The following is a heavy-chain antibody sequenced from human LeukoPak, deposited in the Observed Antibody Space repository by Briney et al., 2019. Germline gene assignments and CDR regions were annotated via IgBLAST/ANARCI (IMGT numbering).Heavy chain of an antibody. Sequence: SETLSLTCAVSGGSISSGGYSWSWIRQPPGKGLEWIGYIYHSGSTYYNPSLKSRVTISVDRSKNQFSLKLSSVTAADTAVYYCARGSMPKPYYFDYWGQGTPVTVSS. CDR1: GGSISSGGYS. V-gene: IGHV4-30-2*01. CDR3: ARGSMPKPYYFDY. CDR2: IYHSGST. D-gene: IGHD1-26*01. J-gene: IGHJ4*02.